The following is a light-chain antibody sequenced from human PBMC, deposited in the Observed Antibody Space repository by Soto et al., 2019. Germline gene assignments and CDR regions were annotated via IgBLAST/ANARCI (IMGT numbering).Light chain of an antibody. Sequence: EIVLTQSPGSLSLSPGERATLSCRASQSVSSSFFAWYQQKPGQAPGLLIYGASRRATGIPDRFTGRGSGTDFTLTISRLEPEHFAVYYCQQYDSSLTFGLGTKVEIK. CDR1: QSVSSSF. CDR3: QQYDSSLT. J-gene: IGKJ1*01. V-gene: IGKV3-20*01. CDR2: GAS.